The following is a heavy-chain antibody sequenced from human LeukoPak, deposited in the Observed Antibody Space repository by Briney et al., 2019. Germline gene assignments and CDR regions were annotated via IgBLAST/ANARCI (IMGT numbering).Heavy chain of an antibody. CDR2: ISAYNGNT. CDR1: GYTFTSYG. D-gene: IGHD2-15*01. J-gene: IGHJ4*02. Sequence: GASVKVSCKASGYTFTSYGISWVRQAPGQGLERMGWISAYNGNTNYAQKLQGRVTMTTDTSTSTAYMELRSLRSDDTAVYYCARDGYCSGGSCYSPDYWGQGTLVTVSS. CDR3: ARDGYCSGGSCYSPDY. V-gene: IGHV1-18*01.